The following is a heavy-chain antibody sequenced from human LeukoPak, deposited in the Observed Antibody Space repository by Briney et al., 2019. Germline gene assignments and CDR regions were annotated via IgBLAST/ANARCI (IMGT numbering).Heavy chain of an antibody. CDR2: INTNTGNP. J-gene: IGHJ4*02. Sequence: ASVKVSCKASGYTFISYAMNWVHKAPGQGLEWMGWINTNTGNPTYAQGFTGRFVFSLDTSVSTAYLQISSLKAEDTAVYYCARDSLEEVGATVFDYWGQGTLVTVSS. V-gene: IGHV7-4-1*02. D-gene: IGHD1-26*01. CDR1: GYTFISYA. CDR3: ARDSLEEVGATVFDY.